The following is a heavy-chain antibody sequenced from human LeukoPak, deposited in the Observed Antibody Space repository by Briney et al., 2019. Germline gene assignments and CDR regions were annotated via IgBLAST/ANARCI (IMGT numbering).Heavy chain of an antibody. CDR1: GYTFTSYD. D-gene: IGHD3-9*01. CDR3: ARDGKLRYFDWLSPLDV. Sequence: ASVKVSCKASGYTFTSYDINWVRQATGQGLEWMGWMNPNSGNTGYAQKFQGRVTMTTDTSTSTAYMELRSLRSDDTAVYYCARDGKLRYFDWLSPLDVWGKGTTVTISS. CDR2: MNPNSGNT. V-gene: IGHV1-8*01. J-gene: IGHJ6*04.